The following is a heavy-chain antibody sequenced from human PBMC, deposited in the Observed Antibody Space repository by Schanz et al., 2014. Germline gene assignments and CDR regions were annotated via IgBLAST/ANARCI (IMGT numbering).Heavy chain of an antibody. D-gene: IGHD7-27*01. Sequence: QVQLVQSGSELTRPGASAKVSCKASGYNFTTYTMNWVRQAPGQGLEWMGWINTNTGNPTYAQGFTGRFVFSLDTSVSTAYLQISFLKADDTAVFFCARGEANWGQYWGQGTLVTVSS. V-gene: IGHV7-4-1*02. CDR3: ARGEANWGQY. CDR2: INTNTGNP. J-gene: IGHJ4*02. CDR1: GYNFTTYT.